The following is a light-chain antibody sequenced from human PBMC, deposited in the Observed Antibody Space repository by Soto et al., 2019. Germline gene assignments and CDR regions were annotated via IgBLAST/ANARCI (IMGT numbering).Light chain of an antibody. CDR1: SRDVGGCNL. Sequence: QSVLAQPASVSGSPGQSITISCTGTSRDVGGCNLVSWYQQHPGRIPKLIIYEGSKRPSGVSYRFSASKSGNTASLTISGLQPEDEADYYCCSYAGFRSVVFGSGTKVTVL. CDR2: EGS. V-gene: IGLV2-23*03. J-gene: IGLJ1*01. CDR3: CSYAGFRSVV.